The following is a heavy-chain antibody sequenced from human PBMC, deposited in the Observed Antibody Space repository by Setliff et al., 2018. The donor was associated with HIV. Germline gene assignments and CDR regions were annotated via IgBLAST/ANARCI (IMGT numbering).Heavy chain of an antibody. D-gene: IGHD1-26*01. CDR2: MNPNTGVA. V-gene: IGHV1-8*01. CDR3: ARDHHSGRGSNFPWYSDL. J-gene: IGHJ2*01. CDR1: GHTFSNSD. Sequence: VASVKVSCKASGHTFSNSDIHWVRRATGQGLEWMGWMNPNTGVAGYALKFQGRVTMTTDTSTSIAYMELKSLRSEDTAVYYCARDHHSGRGSNFPWYSDLWGRGTLVTVSS.